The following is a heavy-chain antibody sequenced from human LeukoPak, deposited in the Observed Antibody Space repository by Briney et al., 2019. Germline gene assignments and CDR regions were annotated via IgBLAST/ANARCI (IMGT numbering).Heavy chain of an antibody. J-gene: IGHJ4*02. CDR2: IIPIFGTA. Sequence: LWASVKVSCKASGGTFSSYAISWVRQAPGQGLEWMGGIIPIFGTANYAQKSQGRVTITADESTSTAYMELSSLRSEDTAVYYCARTIAVAGALDYWGQGTLVTVSS. CDR1: GGTFSSYA. V-gene: IGHV1-69*13. D-gene: IGHD6-19*01. CDR3: ARTIAVAGALDY.